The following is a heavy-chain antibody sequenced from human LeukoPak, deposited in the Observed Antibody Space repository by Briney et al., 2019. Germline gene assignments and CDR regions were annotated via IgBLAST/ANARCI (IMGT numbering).Heavy chain of an antibody. V-gene: IGHV4-34*01. CDR2: INHSGST. J-gene: IGHJ4*02. D-gene: IGHD3-10*01. CDR1: GGSFSGYY. CDR3: ARGGRLLWSGYYFDY. Sequence: PSETLSLTSAVYGGSFSGYYWSWIRQPPGKGLEWIGEINHSGSTNYNPSLKSRVTISVDTSKNQFSLKLSSVTAADTAVYYCARGGRLLWSGYYFDYWGQGTLVTVSS.